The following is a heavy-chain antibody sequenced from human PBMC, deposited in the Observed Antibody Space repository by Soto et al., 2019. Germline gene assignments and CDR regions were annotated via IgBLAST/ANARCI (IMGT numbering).Heavy chain of an antibody. V-gene: IGHV3-66*01. CDR3: ARGWLQLPYGMDV. D-gene: IGHD5-12*01. Sequence: GGSLRLSCAASGFTVSSNYMSWVRQAPGKGLEWVSVIYSGGSTYYADSVKGRFTISRDNSKNTLYLQMNSLRAEDTAVYYCARGWLQLPYGMDVWGQGTTVTVSS. CDR1: GFTVSSNY. J-gene: IGHJ6*02. CDR2: IYSGGST.